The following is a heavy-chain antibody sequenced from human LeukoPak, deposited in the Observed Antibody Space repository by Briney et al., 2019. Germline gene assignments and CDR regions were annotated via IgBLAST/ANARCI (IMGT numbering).Heavy chain of an antibody. D-gene: IGHD2-15*01. V-gene: IGHV3-11*04. CDR3: ARVGYCSGGSCYYYYYGMDV. CDR2: ISSSGSTI. J-gene: IGHJ6*02. Sequence: GGSLRLSCAASGFTFSDYYMSWIRQAPGKGLEWVSYISSSGSTIYYADSVKGRFTISRDNAKNSLYLQMNSLRAEDTAVYYCARVGYCSGGSCYYYYYGMDVWGQGTTVTVSS. CDR1: GFTFSDYY.